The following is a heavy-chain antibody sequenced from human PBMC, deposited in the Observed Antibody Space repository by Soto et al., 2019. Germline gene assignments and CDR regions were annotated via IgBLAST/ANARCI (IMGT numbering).Heavy chain of an antibody. CDR1: GFTFGTFA. CDR3: ARDGLPDDFRSGGYWFDP. D-gene: IGHD3-3*01. CDR2: MSHDGRNV. V-gene: IGHV3-30-3*01. Sequence: QVYLVESGGGVVQPGRSLRLSCAASGFTFGTFALHWVRQAPGEGLEWVALMSHDGRNVKYADSVKGRFTISRDNSKNTVYMQMDSLRLEDTGVYYCARDGLPDDFRSGGYWFDPWGQGTQVTVSS. J-gene: IGHJ5*02.